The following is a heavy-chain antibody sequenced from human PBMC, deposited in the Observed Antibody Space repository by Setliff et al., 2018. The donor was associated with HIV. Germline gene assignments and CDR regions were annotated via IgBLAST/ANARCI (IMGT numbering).Heavy chain of an antibody. J-gene: IGHJ1*01. CDR1: GGTFSSYA. V-gene: IGHV1-69*13. CDR2: IITIFGTA. D-gene: IGHD2-15*01. Sequence: SVKVSCKASGGTFSSYAISWVRQAPGQGLEWMGGIITIFGTANYAQKFQGRVTITADESTSTAYMEMSSLRSEDTAVYYCASDGVVVAATLGYFQHWGQGTLVTVSS. CDR3: ASDGVVVAATLGYFQH.